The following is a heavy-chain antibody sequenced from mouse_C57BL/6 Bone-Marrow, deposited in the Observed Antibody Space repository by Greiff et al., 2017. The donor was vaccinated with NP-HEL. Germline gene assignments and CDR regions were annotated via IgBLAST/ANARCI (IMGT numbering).Heavy chain of an antibody. V-gene: IGHV2-2*01. Sequence: QVQLKESGPGLVQPSQSLSITCTVSGFSLTSYGVHWVRQSPGKGLEWLVVIWSGGSTDYNAAFISRLSISKDNSKSQVFFKMNSLQADDTAIYYCARNRQLRPYYYAMDYWGQGTSVTVSS. CDR1: GFSLTSYG. CDR2: IWSGGST. D-gene: IGHD3-2*02. CDR3: ARNRQLRPYYYAMDY. J-gene: IGHJ4*01.